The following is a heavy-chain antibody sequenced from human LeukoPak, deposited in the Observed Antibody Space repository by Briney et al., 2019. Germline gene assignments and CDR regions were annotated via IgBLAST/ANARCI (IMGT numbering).Heavy chain of an antibody. J-gene: IGHJ4*02. V-gene: IGHV3-21*01. CDR2: ISSSSSYI. D-gene: IGHD6-19*01. CDR1: GFTFSSYS. Sequence: GGSLRLSCAASGFTFSSYSMNWVRQAPGKGLEWVSSISSSSSYIYYADSVKGRFTISRDNAKNSLYLQMDSLRAEDTAVYYCARGGQQWLVLPYYFDYWGQGTLVTVSS. CDR3: ARGGQQWLVLPYYFDY.